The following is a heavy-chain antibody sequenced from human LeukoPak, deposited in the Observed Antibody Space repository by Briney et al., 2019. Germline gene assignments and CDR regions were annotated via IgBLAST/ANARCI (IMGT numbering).Heavy chain of an antibody. CDR1: GLILSEYG. J-gene: IGHJ4*02. V-gene: IGHV3-30*18. D-gene: IGHD1-26*01. CDR3: AKDRGGSYYDY. CDR2: ISYDGSNK. Sequence: GASLSLAWSASGLILSEYGMRSARQAPSKGLEWVAVISYDGSNKYYADSVKGRFTISRDNSKNTLYLQMNSLRAEDTAVYYCAKDRGGSYYDYWGQGTLVTVSS.